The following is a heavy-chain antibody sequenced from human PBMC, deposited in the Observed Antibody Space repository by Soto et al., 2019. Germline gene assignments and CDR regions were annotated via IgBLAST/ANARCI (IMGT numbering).Heavy chain of an antibody. CDR2: IDHSGST. Sequence: PSETRSLTCAVSGVSLSNPNWWAWVRQAPGKGLEWIGEIDHSGSTNYNPSLNSRVTISLDRSKNQFSLKLSSVAAADTAVYYCARGIFYAFDIWGQGTMVTVSS. D-gene: IGHD3-9*01. CDR1: GVSLSNPNW. J-gene: IGHJ3*02. CDR3: ARGIFYAFDI. V-gene: IGHV4-4*02.